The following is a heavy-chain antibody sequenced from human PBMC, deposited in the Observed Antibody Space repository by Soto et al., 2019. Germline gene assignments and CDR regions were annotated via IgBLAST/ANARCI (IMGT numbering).Heavy chain of an antibody. CDR3: ARDGPSRLTMVRGHRRDTKFDY. D-gene: IGHD3-10*01. V-gene: IGHV3-21*01. Sequence: GGSLRLSCAASGFTFSTYGMTWVRQAPGKGLEWVSSISSSSSYIYYADSVKGRFTISRDNAKNSLYLQMNSLRAEDTAVYYCARDGPSRLTMVRGHRRDTKFDYWGQGTLVTVSS. J-gene: IGHJ4*02. CDR2: ISSSSSYI. CDR1: GFTFSTYG.